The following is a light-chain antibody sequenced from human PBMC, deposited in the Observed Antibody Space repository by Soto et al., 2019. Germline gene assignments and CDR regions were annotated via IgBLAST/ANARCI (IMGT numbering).Light chain of an antibody. CDR1: QSVRSTS. CDR2: GAS. V-gene: IGKV3-20*01. CDR3: QHYNSSPPIT. J-gene: IGKJ5*01. Sequence: VLTQSPGTLSLSPGERATLSCRASQSVRSTSLVWYQQKPAQAPRLLIYGASSRATGIPDRFSGGGSGTDFTLTISRLEPEDFAVYYCQHYNSSPPITFGQGARLAIK.